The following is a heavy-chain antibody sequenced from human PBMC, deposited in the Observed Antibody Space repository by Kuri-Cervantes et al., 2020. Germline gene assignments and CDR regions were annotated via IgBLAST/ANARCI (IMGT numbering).Heavy chain of an antibody. J-gene: IGHJ6*02. D-gene: IGHD6-13*01. CDR3: ARDLQQLIHYYYGMDV. CDR1: GGTFSSYA. Sequence: GGSLRLSCKASGGTFSSYAISWVRQAPGQGLEWMGGIIPILGIANYAQKFQGRVTITADKSTSTAYMELSSLRSEDTAVYYCARDLQQLIHYYYGMDVWGQGTTVTVSS. V-gene: IGHV1-69*10. CDR2: IIPILGIA.